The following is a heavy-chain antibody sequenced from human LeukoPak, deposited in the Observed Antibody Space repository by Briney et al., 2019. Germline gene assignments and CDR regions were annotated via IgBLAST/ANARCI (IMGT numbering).Heavy chain of an antibody. CDR2: IYSSGST. CDR3: ARSDGYGLVGI. D-gene: IGHD3-10*01. CDR1: GVSISSGSNY. Sequence: SETLSLTCRVSGVSISSGSNYWGWLRQPPGKTLEWIGSIYSSGSTYYNSSLKSRVIILIDTAKNHFSLNLSSVTAADTAVYYCARSDGYGLVGIWGQGTMVTVSS. J-gene: IGHJ3*02. V-gene: IGHV4-39*07.